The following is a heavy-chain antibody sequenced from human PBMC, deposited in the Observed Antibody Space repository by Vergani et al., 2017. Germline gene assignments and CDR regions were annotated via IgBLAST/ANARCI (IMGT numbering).Heavy chain of an antibody. D-gene: IGHD6-13*01. Sequence: EVQLVESGGGLVQPGGSLRLSCAASGFTFSSYWMSWVRQAPGKGREWVANIKQDGSEKYYVDSVKGRFTISRDNAKNSLYLQMNSRRAEDTAVYYCARDSMAAAGRYYYYDYGMDVWGQGTTVTVSS. CDR1: GFTFSSYW. CDR3: ARDSMAAAGRYYYYDYGMDV. CDR2: IKQDGSEK. V-gene: IGHV3-7*01. J-gene: IGHJ6*02.